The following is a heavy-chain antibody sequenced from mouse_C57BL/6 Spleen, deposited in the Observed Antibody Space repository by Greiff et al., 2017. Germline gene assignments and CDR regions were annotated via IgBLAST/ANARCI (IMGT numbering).Heavy chain of an antibody. D-gene: IGHD2-14*01. V-gene: IGHV1-54*01. CDR1: GYAFTNYL. J-gene: IGHJ1*03. Sequence: VKLMESGAELVRPGTSVKVSCKASGYAFTNYLIEWVKQRPGQGLEWIGVINPGSGGTNYNEKFKGKATLTADKSSSTAYMQLSSLTSEDSAVYFCARRGTSVWGTGTTVTVSS. CDR2: INPGSGGT. CDR3: ARRGTSV.